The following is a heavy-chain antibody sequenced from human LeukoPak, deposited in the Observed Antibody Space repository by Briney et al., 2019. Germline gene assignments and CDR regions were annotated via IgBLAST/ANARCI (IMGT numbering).Heavy chain of an antibody. Sequence: PSETLSLTCTVSGGSISSGSYYWSWIRQPAGKGLEWIGRIYTSGSTNYNPSLKSRVTISVDTSKNQFSLKLSSVTAADTAVYYCARRGLVGMTTGYWFDPWGQGTLVTVSS. V-gene: IGHV4-61*02. D-gene: IGHD4-11*01. CDR3: ARRGLVGMTTGYWFDP. CDR2: IYTSGST. CDR1: GGSISSGSYY. J-gene: IGHJ5*02.